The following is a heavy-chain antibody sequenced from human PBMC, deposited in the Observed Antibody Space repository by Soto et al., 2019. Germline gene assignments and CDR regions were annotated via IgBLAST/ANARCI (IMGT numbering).Heavy chain of an antibody. J-gene: IGHJ4*02. Sequence: QVPLQQSGPGLVKPSQTLSLTCAISGDSASSNNAAWHWIRQSPSRGLEWLGRTYYRSNWCNDYAVSVRSRITINPDTSKSQFSPQLTSVPPEDTAVYYCARLSERYSSSWTPFDYWGQATLVTVSS. CDR2: TYYRSNWCN. CDR1: GDSASSNNAA. D-gene: IGHD6-13*01. CDR3: ARLSERYSSSWTPFDY. V-gene: IGHV6-1*01.